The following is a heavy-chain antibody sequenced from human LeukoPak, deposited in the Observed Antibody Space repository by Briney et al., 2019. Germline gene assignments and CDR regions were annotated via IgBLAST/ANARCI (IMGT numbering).Heavy chain of an antibody. V-gene: IGHV1-69*06. CDR1: GGTFSSYA. D-gene: IGHD5-12*01. CDR3: ARRLYSGYDYYFDY. Sequence: SVKVSCKASGGTFSSYAISWVRQAPGQGLEWMGGIIPIFGTANYAQKSQGRVTITADKSTSTAYMELSSLRSEDTAVYYCARRLYSGYDYYFDYWGQGTLVTVSS. CDR2: IIPIFGTA. J-gene: IGHJ4*02.